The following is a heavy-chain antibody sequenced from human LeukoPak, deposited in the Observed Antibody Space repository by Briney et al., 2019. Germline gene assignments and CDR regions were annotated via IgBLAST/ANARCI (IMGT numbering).Heavy chain of an antibody. Sequence: GSLRLSCAASGFTFSSYGMHWVRQAPGKGLEWVAVISYDGSNKYYADSVKGRFTISRDNAKNTLYLQMNSLRAEDTAVYYCATSLGPLTEYWGQGTLVTVSS. V-gene: IGHV3-30*03. J-gene: IGHJ4*02. CDR2: ISYDGSNK. CDR1: GFTFSSYG. CDR3: ATSLGPLTEY. D-gene: IGHD7-27*01.